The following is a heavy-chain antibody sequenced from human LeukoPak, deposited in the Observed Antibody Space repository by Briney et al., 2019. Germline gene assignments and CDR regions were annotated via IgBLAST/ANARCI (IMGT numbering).Heavy chain of an antibody. J-gene: IGHJ5*02. D-gene: IGHD5-12*01. CDR1: GGSFSGYY. CDR3: ARGARTPSGYGSRTAGRANWFDP. V-gene: IGHV4-34*01. Sequence: PSGTLSLTCAVYGGSFSGYYWSWIRQPPGKGLEWIWEINHSGSTNYNPSLKSRVTISVDTSKNQFSLKLSSVTAADTAVYYCARGARTPSGYGSRTAGRANWFDPWGQGTLVTVSS. CDR2: INHSGST.